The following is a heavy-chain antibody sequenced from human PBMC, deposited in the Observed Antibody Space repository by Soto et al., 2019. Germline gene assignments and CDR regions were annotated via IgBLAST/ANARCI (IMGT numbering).Heavy chain of an antibody. J-gene: IGHJ4*02. Sequence: QVQLQESGPGLVKPSETLSLTCTVSGGSIGTYYWSWIRQPPGKGLEWIGYIYYRGNTDYNPSLKRRVTISLDTPNNQFSLKLSSVTAADTAVYYCARHPGYYDILTGYTTYYFDSWGQGILVTVSS. CDR3: ARHPGYYDILTGYTTYYFDS. CDR1: GGSIGTYY. V-gene: IGHV4-59*08. CDR2: IYYRGNT. D-gene: IGHD3-9*01.